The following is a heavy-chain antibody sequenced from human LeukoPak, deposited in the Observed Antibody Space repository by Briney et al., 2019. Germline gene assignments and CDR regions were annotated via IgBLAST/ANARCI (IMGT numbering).Heavy chain of an antibody. V-gene: IGHV4-34*01. Sequence: KPSETLSLTCAVYGGSFSGYYWSWIRQPPGKGLEWIGEINHSGSTNYNPSLKSRVTISVDTSKNQFSLKLSSVTAADTAVYYCARDLWSKFHYCSSTSCYMGHNYYYYGMDVWGQGTTVTVSS. CDR3: ARDLWSKFHYCSSTSCYMGHNYYYYGMDV. D-gene: IGHD2-2*02. J-gene: IGHJ6*02. CDR1: GGSFSGYY. CDR2: INHSGST.